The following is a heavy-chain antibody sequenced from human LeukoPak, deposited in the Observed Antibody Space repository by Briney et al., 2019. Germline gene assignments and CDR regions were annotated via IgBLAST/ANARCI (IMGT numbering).Heavy chain of an antibody. Sequence: GGSLRLSCAVSGFTYSDYYMSWIRQAPGKGLEYASYISSSGSTIYYADSVKGRFTISRDNAKNSLYLQIDSLRDEDTAVYDSERDLHKMVAFDFWGQGTLVTVSS. D-gene: IGHD2-15*01. CDR2: ISSSGSTI. V-gene: IGHV3-11*01. CDR3: ERDLHKMVAFDF. J-gene: IGHJ4*02. CDR1: GFTYSDYY.